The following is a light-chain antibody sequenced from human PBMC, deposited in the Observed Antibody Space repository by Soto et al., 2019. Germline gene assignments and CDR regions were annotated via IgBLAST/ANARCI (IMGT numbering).Light chain of an antibody. V-gene: IGKV3-20*01. J-gene: IGKJ4*01. CDR3: QHYRSSPLT. CDR2: GAS. CDR1: QSVDSGD. Sequence: VLTQSPGTLSLSPGERATLFCSAGQSVDSGDLAWYQQKPGQAPRLLIYGASSRATGIPDRFSGGGSGTDFTLTISSLEPEDVAVYYCQHYRSSPLTFGGGTKVDIK.